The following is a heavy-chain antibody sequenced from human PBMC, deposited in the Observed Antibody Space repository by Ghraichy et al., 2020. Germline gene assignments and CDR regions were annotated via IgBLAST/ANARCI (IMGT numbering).Heavy chain of an antibody. CDR3: AKPGNKRIIMITFGGVIVN. CDR2: ISGSGGST. V-gene: IGHV3-23*01. Sequence: GESLNISCAASGFTFSSYAMSWVRQAPGKGLEWVSAISGSGGSTYYADSVKGRFTISRDNSKNTLYLQMNSLRAEDTAVYYCAKPGNKRIIMITFGGVIVNWGQGTLVTVSS. D-gene: IGHD3-16*02. J-gene: IGHJ4*02. CDR1: GFTFSSYA.